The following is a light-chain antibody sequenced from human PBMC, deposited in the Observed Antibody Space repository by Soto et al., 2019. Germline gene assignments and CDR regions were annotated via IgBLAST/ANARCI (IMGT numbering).Light chain of an antibody. CDR2: GVT. J-gene: IGLJ1*01. Sequence: QSALTQPPSASGSPGQSVTISCTGTSSDVGDHNLVSWYQQHPGKAPKLLIWGVTNRPSGVPHRFSGSKSGNTASLTVSGLQAEDEADYYRTSYAGSDNYVFGTGTKVTVL. V-gene: IGLV2-8*01. CDR1: SSDVGDHNL. CDR3: TSYAGSDNYV.